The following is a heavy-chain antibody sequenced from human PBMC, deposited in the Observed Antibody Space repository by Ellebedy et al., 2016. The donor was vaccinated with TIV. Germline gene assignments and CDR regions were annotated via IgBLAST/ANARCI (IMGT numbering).Heavy chain of an antibody. J-gene: IGHJ4*02. CDR1: GYTFTSYG. CDR3: ARLDYGYSYAQD. CDR2: ISAYNGNT. D-gene: IGHD5-18*01. Sequence: ASVKVSXXASGYTFTSYGISWVRQAPGQGLEWMGWISAYNGNTNYAQKLQGRVTMTTDTSTSTAYMELRSLRSDDTAVYYCARLDYGYSYAQDWGQGTLVTVSS. V-gene: IGHV1-18*01.